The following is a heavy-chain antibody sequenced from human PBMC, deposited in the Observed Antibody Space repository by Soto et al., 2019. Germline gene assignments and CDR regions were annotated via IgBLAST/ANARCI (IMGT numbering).Heavy chain of an antibody. J-gene: IGHJ5*02. V-gene: IGHV1-8*01. D-gene: IGHD2-15*01. CDR2: MNPNSGNT. CDR3: ARDAWSKNWFDP. Sequence: ASVKVSCKASGYTFTSYDINWVRQATGQGLEWMGWMNPNSGNTGYAQKFQGRVTMTRNTSISTAYMELSSLRSEDTAVYYCARDAWSKNWFDPWGQGSLVTVSS. CDR1: GYTFTSYD.